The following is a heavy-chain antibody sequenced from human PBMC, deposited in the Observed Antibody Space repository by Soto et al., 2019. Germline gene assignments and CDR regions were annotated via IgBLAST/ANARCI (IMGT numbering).Heavy chain of an antibody. CDR2: IYYSGST. CDR1: GGSISSGDYY. J-gene: IGHJ6*02. Sequence: TLSLTCTVSGGSISSGDYYWSWIRQPPGKGLEWIGYIYYSGSTYYNPSLTSRVTISVDTSKNPFSLKLSSVTAADTAVYYCVSIAAETYGMDVWGQGTTVTVSS. V-gene: IGHV4-30-4*01. D-gene: IGHD6-13*01. CDR3: VSIAAETYGMDV.